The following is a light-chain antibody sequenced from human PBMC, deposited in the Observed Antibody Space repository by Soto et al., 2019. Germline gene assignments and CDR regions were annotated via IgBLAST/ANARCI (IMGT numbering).Light chain of an antibody. J-gene: IGLJ3*02. CDR1: DSNIGNNY. CDR3: GTWDSSLTSWV. V-gene: IGLV1-51*01. CDR2: DNN. Sequence: QSVLTQPPSVSAAPGQRVSISCSGSDSNIGNNYISWYRQVPGTAPKVVIYDNNKRPSWIPDRFSASKSGTSSTLAITGLRTGDEAFYYCGTWDSSLTSWVFGGGTKLPS.